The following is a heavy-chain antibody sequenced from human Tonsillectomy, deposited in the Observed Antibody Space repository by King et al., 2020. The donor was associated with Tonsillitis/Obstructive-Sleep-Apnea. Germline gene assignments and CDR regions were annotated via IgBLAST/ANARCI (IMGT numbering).Heavy chain of an antibody. CDR3: ARGGGTEWKGVYYFDY. D-gene: IGHD3-3*01. CDR2: INPSGGST. Sequence: VQLVESGAEVKKPGASVKVSCKASGYTFTSYYMHWVRQAPGQGLEWMGIINPSGGSTSYAQKFQGRVTMTRDTSTSTVYMELSSLRSEDTAVYYCARGGGTEWKGVYYFDYWGQGTLVTVSS. J-gene: IGHJ4*02. CDR1: GYTFTSYY. V-gene: IGHV1-46*01.